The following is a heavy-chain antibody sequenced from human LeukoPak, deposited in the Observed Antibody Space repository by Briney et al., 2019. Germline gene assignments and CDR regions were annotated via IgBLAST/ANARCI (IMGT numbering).Heavy chain of an antibody. CDR1: GFTVSSNY. CDR3: ARGRHDILTGRSQRYYYYMDV. V-gene: IGHV3-66*01. Sequence: GGSLRLSCAASGFTVSSNYMSWVRQAPGKGLEWVSVIYSGGSTYYADSVKGRFTISRDNSKNTLYLQMNSLRAEDTAVYYCARGRHDILTGRSQRYYYYMDVWGKGTTVTISS. J-gene: IGHJ6*03. CDR2: IYSGGST. D-gene: IGHD3-9*01.